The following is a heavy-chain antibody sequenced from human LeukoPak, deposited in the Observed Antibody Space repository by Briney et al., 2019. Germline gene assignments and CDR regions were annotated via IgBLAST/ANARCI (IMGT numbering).Heavy chain of an antibody. V-gene: IGHV1-69*05. J-gene: IGHJ6*03. Sequence: ASVKVSCKASGASFIYYTINWVRQAPGQGLEWMGAIIPISGTTNYAQRLQGRVTLTRDDSSTTAFMEMSRLRSEDTAVYYCASRFTARQLVPADYYHMDLWGKGTSVCVSS. CDR3: ASRFTARQLVPADYYHMDL. CDR1: GASFIYYT. D-gene: IGHD6-13*01. CDR2: IIPISGTT.